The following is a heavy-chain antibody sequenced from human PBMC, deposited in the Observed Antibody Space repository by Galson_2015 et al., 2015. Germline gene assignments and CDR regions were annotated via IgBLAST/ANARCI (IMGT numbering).Heavy chain of an antibody. Sequence: SLRLSCAASGFTFSNSAMTWVRQAPGKGLEWVAAIGGTGAKTYYSESAKGRFTVSRDNSKNTLFLQKNSLTADDTALYYCARVRGTSWNKGDWLDPWGQGTLATVSS. CDR1: GFTFSNSA. CDR2: IGGTGAKT. V-gene: IGHV3-23*01. D-gene: IGHD1/OR15-1a*01. J-gene: IGHJ5*02. CDR3: ARVRGTSWNKGDWLDP.